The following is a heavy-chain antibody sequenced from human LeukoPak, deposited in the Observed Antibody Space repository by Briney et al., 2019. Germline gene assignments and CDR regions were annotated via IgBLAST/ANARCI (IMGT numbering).Heavy chain of an antibody. J-gene: IGHJ3*02. CDR3: ARDLPPYDYVWVSYQWNAFDI. D-gene: IGHD3-16*02. V-gene: IGHV4-59*01. CDR1: GGSISSYN. Sequence: PSETLSLTCTVSGGSISSYNRSWIRQPPGKGLEWIGYIYYSGSTNYNPSLNSRVTISVDTSKNQFSLKLSSVTAADTAVYYCARDLPPYDYVWVSYQWNAFDIWGQGTMVTVSS. CDR2: IYYSGST.